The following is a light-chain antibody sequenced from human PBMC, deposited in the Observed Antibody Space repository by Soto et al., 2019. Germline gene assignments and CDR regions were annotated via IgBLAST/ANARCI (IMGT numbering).Light chain of an antibody. Sequence: QSVLTQPPSVSGAPGQRVTISCTGSSYNIGAGYDVHWYQQLPGTAPKLLIYGNSNRPSGVPDRFSGSKSGTSASLAITGLQAEDEADYYCQSYDSSLSGSVVFGAGTKLTVL. J-gene: IGLJ2*01. CDR1: SYNIGAGYD. V-gene: IGLV1-40*01. CDR3: QSYDSSLSGSVV. CDR2: GNS.